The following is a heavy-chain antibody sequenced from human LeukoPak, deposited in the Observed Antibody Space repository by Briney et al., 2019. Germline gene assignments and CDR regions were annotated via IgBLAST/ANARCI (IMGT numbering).Heavy chain of an antibody. V-gene: IGHV4-39*01. CDR1: GGSISSSSSY. CDR2: IYYTGST. J-gene: IGHJ1*01. CDR3: ARHVRGWIGGSEYFQH. D-gene: IGHD6-19*01. Sequence: PSETLSLTCTVSGGSISSSSSYWGWIRQPPGKGLEYIGYIYYTGSTYYNPSLKSRVTISVDTSKNQFSLKLSSVTAADTAVYYCARHVRGWIGGSEYFQHWGQGTLVTVSS.